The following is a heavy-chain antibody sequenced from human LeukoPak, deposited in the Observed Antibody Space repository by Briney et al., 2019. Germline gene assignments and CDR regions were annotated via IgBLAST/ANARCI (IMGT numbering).Heavy chain of an antibody. J-gene: IGHJ5*02. Sequence: QTGGSLRLSCAASGFTFSDFWMHWVRQAPGKGLVWVSRINSGGTVTNYADSVEGRLTISRDNAKNTLYLQMNSLRAEDTAVYYCAGWTRYNWNDGWFDPWGQGTLVTVSS. V-gene: IGHV3-74*01. CDR2: INSGGTVT. CDR3: AGWTRYNWNDGWFDP. CDR1: GFTFSDFW. D-gene: IGHD1-1*01.